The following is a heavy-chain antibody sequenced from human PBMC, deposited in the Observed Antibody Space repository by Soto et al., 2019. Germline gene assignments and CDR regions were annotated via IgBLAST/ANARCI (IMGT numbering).Heavy chain of an antibody. CDR2: ISGHNGNT. D-gene: IGHD3-10*01. V-gene: IGHV1-18*01. Sequence: ASVKVSCRASGYTFTSYGLSWVRQAPGQGLEWMGWISGHNGNTNYAQKVQGRVTMTTDTSTSTAHMEMRSLKSDDTAVYYCARDSSGRGVFDYWGQGTLVTVSS. J-gene: IGHJ4*02. CDR3: ARDSSGRGVFDY. CDR1: GYTFTSYG.